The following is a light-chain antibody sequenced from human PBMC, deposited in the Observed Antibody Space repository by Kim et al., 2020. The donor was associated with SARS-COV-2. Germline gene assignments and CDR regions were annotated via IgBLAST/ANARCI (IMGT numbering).Light chain of an antibody. CDR2: QNS. Sequence: VLVSGGQTASDTCSGVKLGDNNAGWYQQTPGQSPVLVTYQNSKRHSGIPERFSGSNCENTATLTISGTQARDEADYYCQAWDSSVVFGGGAQLTVL. CDR3: QAWDSSVV. CDR1: KLGDNN. V-gene: IGLV3-1*01. J-gene: IGLJ2*01.